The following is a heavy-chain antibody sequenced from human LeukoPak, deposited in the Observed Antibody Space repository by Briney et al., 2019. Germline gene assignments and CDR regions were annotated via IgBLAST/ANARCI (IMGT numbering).Heavy chain of an antibody. CDR1: GYTFTGYY. Sequence: ASVKVSCKASGYTFTGYYMHWVRQAPGQGLEWMGWINPNSGGTYYAQKFQGRVTMTSDTSISSAYMELSRLRSDDRAVYYCASTPGFGYYYYMDVWGKGTAVTISS. CDR2: INPNSGGT. CDR3: ASTPGFGYYYYMDV. V-gene: IGHV1-2*02. D-gene: IGHD3-3*01. J-gene: IGHJ6*03.